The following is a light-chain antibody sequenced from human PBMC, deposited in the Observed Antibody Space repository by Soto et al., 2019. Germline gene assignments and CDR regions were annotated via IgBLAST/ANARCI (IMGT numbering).Light chain of an antibody. CDR1: SSDIGAYNF. J-gene: IGLJ1*01. CDR3: TSYRSATTPPYV. Sequence: QSVLTQPASVSGSPVQSITISCTGTSSDIGAYNFVSWYQHHPGKAPKLLIYEVAYRPSGISNRFSGSKSANTASLTISGLQAEDEADYFCTSYRSATTPPYVFGSGTKVTVL. CDR2: EVA. V-gene: IGLV2-14*01.